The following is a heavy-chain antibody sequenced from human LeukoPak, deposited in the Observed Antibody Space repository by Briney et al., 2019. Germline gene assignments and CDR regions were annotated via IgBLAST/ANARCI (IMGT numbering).Heavy chain of an antibody. Sequence: SETQSLTCAVYGGSFSGYYWSWIRQPPGKGLEWIGEINHGGSTNYNPSLKSRVTISVDTSKNQFSLKLSSVTAADTAVYYCARGQAAMASYYYYMDVWGKGTTVTVSS. V-gene: IGHV4-34*01. D-gene: IGHD5-18*01. CDR1: GGSFSGYY. J-gene: IGHJ6*03. CDR3: ARGQAAMASYYYYMDV. CDR2: INHGGST.